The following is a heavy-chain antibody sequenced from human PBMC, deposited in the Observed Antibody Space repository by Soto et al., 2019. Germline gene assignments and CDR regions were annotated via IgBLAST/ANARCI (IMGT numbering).Heavy chain of an antibody. CDR3: ARLPGVRGVFDAFNV. J-gene: IGHJ3*01. CDR1: GYSFAGYW. CDR2: IYPGDSDT. D-gene: IGHD3-10*01. Sequence: PGESLKISCKGSGYSFAGYWIGWVRQMPGKGLGVMGVIYPGDSDTRYSPSFHGQVTISADKSISTAYLHWSSLKAWDTAMYFCARLPGVRGVFDAFNVWGQGTMVTVSS. V-gene: IGHV5-51*01.